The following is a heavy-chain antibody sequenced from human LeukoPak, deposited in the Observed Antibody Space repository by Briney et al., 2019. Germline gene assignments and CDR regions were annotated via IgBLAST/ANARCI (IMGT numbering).Heavy chain of an antibody. CDR3: ARDRDGSGSYYNVATGWFDP. Sequence: GGSLRLSCAASKLTFSSYTMNWVRQAPGKGLEWVSSISSSSSYIYYADSVKGRFTISRDNAKNSLYLQMNSLRAEDTAVYYCARDRDGSGSYYNVATGWFDPWGQGTLVTVSS. CDR2: ISSSSSYI. CDR1: KLTFSSYT. J-gene: IGHJ5*02. V-gene: IGHV3-21*01. D-gene: IGHD3-10*01.